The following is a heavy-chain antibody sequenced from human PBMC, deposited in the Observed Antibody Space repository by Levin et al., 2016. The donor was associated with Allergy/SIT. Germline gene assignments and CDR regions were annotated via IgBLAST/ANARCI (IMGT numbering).Heavy chain of an antibody. Sequence: WIRQPPGKGLEWIGEINHSGSTNYNPSLKSRVTISVDTSKNQFSLKLSSVTAADTAVYYCARVGDFWSDVDYWGQGTLVTVSS. D-gene: IGHD3-3*01. V-gene: IGHV4-34*01. CDR2: INHSGST. J-gene: IGHJ4*02. CDR3: ARVGDFWSDVDY.